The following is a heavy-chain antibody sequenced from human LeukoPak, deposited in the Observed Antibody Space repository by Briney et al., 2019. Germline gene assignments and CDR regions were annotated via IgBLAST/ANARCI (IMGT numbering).Heavy chain of an antibody. V-gene: IGHV3-74*01. CDR3: ARGGEYYDSSGYYYPEGRYFDY. CDR2: INSDGSST. Sequence: PGGSLRLSCAASGFTFSSYWMHWVRQAPGKGLVWVSRINSDGSSTSYADSVKGRFTTSRDSAKNMLYLQMNSLRAEDTAVYYCARGGEYYDSSGYYYPEGRYFDYWGQGTLVTVSS. D-gene: IGHD3-22*01. J-gene: IGHJ4*02. CDR1: GFTFSSYW.